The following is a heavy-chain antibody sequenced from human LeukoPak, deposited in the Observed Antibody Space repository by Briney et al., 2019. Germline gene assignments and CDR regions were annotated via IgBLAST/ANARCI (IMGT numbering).Heavy chain of an antibody. V-gene: IGHV3-23*01. D-gene: IGHD3-3*02. CDR2: IRPTGTNT. Sequence: VRSLRLSCAASGVPFNTYAMSWVRQAPGKGLEYISVIRPTGTNTYYASSVKGRFTISRDDSRTTVYLQMSSLRAEDTAIYYCAKLAFYETSAPLRDISFWGQGTLVTVSS. CDR1: GVPFNTYA. CDR3: AKLAFYETSAPLRDISF. J-gene: IGHJ4*02.